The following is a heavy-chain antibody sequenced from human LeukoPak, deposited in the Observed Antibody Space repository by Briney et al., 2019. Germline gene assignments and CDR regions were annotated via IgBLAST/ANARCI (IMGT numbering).Heavy chain of an antibody. J-gene: IGHJ3*02. CDR1: GGSISSYY. CDR2: IYYSGST. Sequence: SETLSLTCTVSGGSISSYYWSWIRQPPGKGLEWIGYIYYSGSTNYNPSLKSRVTISVDTSKNQFSLKLSSVTAADTAVDYCARVYPDYYDSSGYYYTDNGRHAFDIWGQGTMVTVSS. V-gene: IGHV4-59*01. CDR3: ARVYPDYYDSSGYYYTDNGRHAFDI. D-gene: IGHD3-22*01.